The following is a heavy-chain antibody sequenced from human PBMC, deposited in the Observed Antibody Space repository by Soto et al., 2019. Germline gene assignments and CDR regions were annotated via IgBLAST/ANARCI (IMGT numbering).Heavy chain of an antibody. D-gene: IGHD2-2*01. CDR2: SKTKRDGGTA. J-gene: IGHJ5*02. CDR1: GVTLSNAW. Sequence: EVQLVESGGGLVKPGWSLRLSCAVSGVTLSNAWMNWVRQAPGKGLEWVGLSKTKRDGGTADYAELVKGRFTILRDDSKNFFYLQMNSLEIEDTAGYDCSLMPDWVAPWGQGPQVTVSS. V-gene: IGHV3-15*07. CDR3: SLMPDWVAP.